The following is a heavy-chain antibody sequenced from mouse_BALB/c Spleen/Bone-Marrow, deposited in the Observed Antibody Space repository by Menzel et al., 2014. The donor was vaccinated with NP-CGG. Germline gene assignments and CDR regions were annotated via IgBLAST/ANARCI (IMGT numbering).Heavy chain of an antibody. CDR1: GFTFSSYA. CDR2: ISSGGSYT. V-gene: IGHV5-9-1*01. D-gene: IGHD1-1*01. CDR3: ARSLYDYDAMDY. J-gene: IGHJ4*01. Sequence: DVKLVESGGGLVKPGGSLKLSCAASGFTFSSYAMSWVRQTPEKRQEWVATISSGGSYTYYADSGKGRLTISRDNAKNTLYLQMSSLRSEDTAMYYCARSLYDYDAMDYWGQGTSVTVSS.